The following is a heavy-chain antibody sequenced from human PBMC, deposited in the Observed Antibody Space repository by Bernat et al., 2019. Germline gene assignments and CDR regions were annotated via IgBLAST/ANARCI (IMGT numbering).Heavy chain of an antibody. CDR2: IYPSDSDT. V-gene: IGHV5-51*01. J-gene: IGHJ4*02. CDR1: EDSFTNYC. Sequence: EVQLVQSGAEVRKPGESLKISCKGSEDSFTNYCIAWVRQMPGKGLEWMGTIYPSDSDTRYSPSFQGQVTISADKSINTAYLQWSSLKASDSAMYYCARRRYSSNPPYYFDYWGQGTLVTVSS. D-gene: IGHD6-13*01. CDR3: ARRRYSSNPPYYFDY.